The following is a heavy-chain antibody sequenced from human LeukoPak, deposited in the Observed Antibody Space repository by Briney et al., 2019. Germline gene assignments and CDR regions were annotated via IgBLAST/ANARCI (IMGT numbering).Heavy chain of an antibody. CDR2: VSHSGST. D-gene: IGHD1-1*01. CDR1: GYSISSAYS. CDR3: ARDGYGYNYMDV. V-gene: IGHV4-38-2*02. Sequence: SEPLSLTCAVSGYSISSAYSWGWIRQSPGKGLEWIGNVSHSGSTYYNPSLKSRITISVDTSKNQFSLRLRSVTAADTAVYYCARDGYGYNYMDVWGKGTTVTVSS. J-gene: IGHJ6*03.